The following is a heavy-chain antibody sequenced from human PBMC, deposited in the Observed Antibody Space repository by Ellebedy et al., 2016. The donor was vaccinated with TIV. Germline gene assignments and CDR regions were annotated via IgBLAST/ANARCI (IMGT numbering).Heavy chain of an antibody. Sequence: AASVKVSCMASGYTFTSYYMHWVRQAPGQGLEWMGIIDPSGATTDYAQKFQGRVTMTRDTSTRTVYMELSSLRSEDTAVYYCARDRIVSSTSDLYYGMDVWGQGTTVTVSS. CDR2: IDPSGATT. D-gene: IGHD5/OR15-5a*01. J-gene: IGHJ6*02. CDR3: ARDRIVSSTSDLYYGMDV. CDR1: GYTFTSYY. V-gene: IGHV1-46*01.